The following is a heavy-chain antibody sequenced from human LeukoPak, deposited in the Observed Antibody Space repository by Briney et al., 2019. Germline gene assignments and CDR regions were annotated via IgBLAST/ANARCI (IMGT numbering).Heavy chain of an antibody. V-gene: IGHV1-24*01. J-gene: IGHJ4*02. Sequence: GASVKVSCKASGYTLTELSMHWVRQAPGKGLEWMGGFNPEDGETIYAQKFQGRVTMTEDTSTDTAYMELSSLRSEDTAVYYCATDNPSGYYFPFDYWGQGTLVTVSS. D-gene: IGHD3-22*01. CDR3: ATDNPSGYYFPFDY. CDR1: GYTLTELS. CDR2: FNPEDGET.